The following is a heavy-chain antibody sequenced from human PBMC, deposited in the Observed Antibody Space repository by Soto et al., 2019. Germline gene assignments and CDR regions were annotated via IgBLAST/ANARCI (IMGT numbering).Heavy chain of an antibody. D-gene: IGHD3-16*01. Sequence: QVQLVQSGAEVKKPGSSVKVSCKASGGTFSSYAISWVRQAPGQGLEWMGGIIPIFGTANYAQKFQGRVTITADKSTSTAYMGPSSLRSEDTAVYYCARGQEGGQASWFDPWGQGTLVTVSS. V-gene: IGHV1-69*06. J-gene: IGHJ5*02. CDR2: IIPIFGTA. CDR1: GGTFSSYA. CDR3: ARGQEGGQASWFDP.